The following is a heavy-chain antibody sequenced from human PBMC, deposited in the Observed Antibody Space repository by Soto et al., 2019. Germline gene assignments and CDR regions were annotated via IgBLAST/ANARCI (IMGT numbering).Heavy chain of an antibody. D-gene: IGHD1-26*01. V-gene: IGHV4-30-4*01. J-gene: IGHJ5*02. Sequence: QVQLQESGPGLVKPSQTLSLTCTVSGGSISSGDYYWTWIRQPPGKGLEWIGYIDYSGSTYYNPSLKSRLTISVHTSKNKFSLKLSSVTAADTAVYYCARSGDGGTPYPSFFWFDPWGQGTLVTVSS. CDR2: IDYSGST. CDR3: ARSGDGGTPYPSFFWFDP. CDR1: GGSISSGDYY.